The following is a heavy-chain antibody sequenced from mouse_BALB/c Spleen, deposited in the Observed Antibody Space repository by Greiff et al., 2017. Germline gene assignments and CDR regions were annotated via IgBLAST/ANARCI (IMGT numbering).Heavy chain of an antibody. V-gene: IGHV1S127*01. J-gene: IGHJ1*01. Sequence: VQLQQSGPELVRPGASVKMSCKASGYTFTSYWMHWVKQRPGQGLEWIGMIDPSNGETRLNQKFKDKATLNVDKSSNTAYMQLSSLTSEDSAVYADERAEYGCSYWYFDVWGAGTTVTVSS. CDR2: IDPSNGET. D-gene: IGHD1-1*01. CDR1: GYTFTSYW. CDR3: ERAEYGCSYWYFDV.